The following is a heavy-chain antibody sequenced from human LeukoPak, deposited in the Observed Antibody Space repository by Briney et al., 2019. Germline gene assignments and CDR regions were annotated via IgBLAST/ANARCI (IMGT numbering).Heavy chain of an antibody. CDR2: INPNSGNT. J-gene: IGHJ4*02. V-gene: IGHV1-8*02. D-gene: IGHD3-10*01. CDR1: GYTFTGYY. CDR3: ARGGTRINYGSGSYYLSDY. Sequence: ASVKVSRKASGYTFTGYYMHWVRQAPGQGLEWMGRINPNSGNTGYAQKFQGRVTMTRNTSISTAYMELSSLRSEDTAVYYCARGGTRINYGSGSYYLSDYWGQGTLVTVSS.